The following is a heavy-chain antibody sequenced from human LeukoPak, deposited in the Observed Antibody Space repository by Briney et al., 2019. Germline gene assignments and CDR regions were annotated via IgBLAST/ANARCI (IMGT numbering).Heavy chain of an antibody. D-gene: IGHD1-26*01. CDR3: ARGIVGAAIEGFGDY. CDR1: GFTFSSYS. V-gene: IGHV3-21*04. Sequence: GGSLRLSCAASGFTFSSYSMNWVRQAPGKGLEWVSSISSSSSYIYYADSVKGRFTISRDNAKNSLYLQMNSLRDEDTAFYYCARGIVGAAIEGFGDYWGQGTLVTVSS. J-gene: IGHJ4*02. CDR2: ISSSSSYI.